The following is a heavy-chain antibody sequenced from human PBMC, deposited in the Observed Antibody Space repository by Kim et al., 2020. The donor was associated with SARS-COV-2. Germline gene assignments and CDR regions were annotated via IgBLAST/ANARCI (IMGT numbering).Heavy chain of an antibody. CDR3: ARDRAAAVPYYFDY. J-gene: IGHJ4*02. D-gene: IGHD6-13*01. Sequence: ADSVKGRFTISRDNSKNTLFLQMNSLRDEDTAVYDCARDRAAAVPYYFDYWGQGTLVTVSS. V-gene: IGHV3-30*01.